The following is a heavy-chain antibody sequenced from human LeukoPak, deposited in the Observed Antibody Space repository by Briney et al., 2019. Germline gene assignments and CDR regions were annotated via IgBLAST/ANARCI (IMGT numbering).Heavy chain of an antibody. J-gene: IGHJ5*02. CDR3: ARARVGASKWFDP. V-gene: IGHV4-59*01. CDR2: IYYSGST. CDR1: GGSISSYY. Sequence: PSETLSLTCTVSGGSISSYYWSWIRQPPGKGLEWIGYIYYSGSTNYNPSLKSRVTISVDTSKNQFSLKLSSVTAADTAVYYCARARVGASKWFDPWGQGTLVTVSS. D-gene: IGHD1-26*01.